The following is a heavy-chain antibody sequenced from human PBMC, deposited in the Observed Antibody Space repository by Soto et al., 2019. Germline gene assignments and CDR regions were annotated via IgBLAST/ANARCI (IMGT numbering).Heavy chain of an antibody. CDR2: IYYSGTT. D-gene: IGHD2-2*01. CDR3: ESGHCFIDSCSYLDL. V-gene: IGHV4-31*03. Sequence: QVQLQESGPGLVKPSQTLSLTCTVSGGSIDSGGSYWSWIRQSPGEGLEWLGYIYYSGTTYYNPSLKSRVSISLDTSKNQFSLKLNSVTAADTAIYYCESGHCFIDSCSYLDLWGRGTLVTVSS. J-gene: IGHJ2*01. CDR1: GGSIDSGGSY.